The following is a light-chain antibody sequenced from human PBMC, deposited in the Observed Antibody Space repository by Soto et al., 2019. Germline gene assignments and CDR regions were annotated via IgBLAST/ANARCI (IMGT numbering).Light chain of an antibody. CDR1: QSIGGNY. CDR2: VAS. Sequence: EIVLTQSPGTLSLSPGETASLSCRASQSIGGNYLAWYQQKFGQAPRRLIYVASTRATGIPDRFSGSGSGSGFTLTISRLEAEDSAVYYCQQYGDSPYTFGQGTKLEIK. J-gene: IGKJ2*01. V-gene: IGKV3-20*01. CDR3: QQYGDSPYT.